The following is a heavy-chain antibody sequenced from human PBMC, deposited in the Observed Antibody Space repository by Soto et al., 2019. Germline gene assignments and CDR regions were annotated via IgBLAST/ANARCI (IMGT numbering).Heavy chain of an antibody. CDR3: ARHYGAFDP. D-gene: IGHD4-17*01. V-gene: IGHV4-39*01. Sequence: QLQLQESGPGLVKPSETLSLTCSVSGGSITSSGYYWGWIRQPPGKGLEWIGSVFYSGNTYHNPSLKSRVITSVDTSKNQFSLKLSSVTAADTAVYYCARHYGAFDPWRQGTLVTVSS. J-gene: IGHJ5*02. CDR2: VFYSGNT. CDR1: GGSITSSGYY.